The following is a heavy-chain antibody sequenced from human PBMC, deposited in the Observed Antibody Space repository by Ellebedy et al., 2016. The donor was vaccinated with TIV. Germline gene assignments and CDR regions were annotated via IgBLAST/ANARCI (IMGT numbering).Heavy chain of an antibody. V-gene: IGHV3-33*01. D-gene: IGHD2-2*01. CDR2: IWYDGSNK. Sequence: GGSLRLSXAASGFTFSSYGMHWVRQAPGKGLEWVAVIWYDGSNKYYADSVKGRFTISRDNSKNTLYLQMNSLRAEDTAVYYCARDRGSCSSTSCYGTRNWFDPWGQGTLATVSS. CDR1: GFTFSSYG. CDR3: ARDRGSCSSTSCYGTRNWFDP. J-gene: IGHJ5*02.